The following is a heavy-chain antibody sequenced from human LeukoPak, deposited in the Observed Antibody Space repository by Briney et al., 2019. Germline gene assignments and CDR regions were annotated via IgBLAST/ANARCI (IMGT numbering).Heavy chain of an antibody. V-gene: IGHV4-61*01. J-gene: IGHJ2*01. Sequence: SETLSLTCTVSGGSVSSGTYYWSWIRQPPGKGLEWIAYIYYSGSTNYNPSLKSRVTISVDTSKNQFSLKLSSVTAAGTAVYFCARYGGGSYWYFNLWGRGTLVTVSS. CDR3: ARYGGGSYWYFNL. CDR2: IYYSGST. CDR1: GGSVSSGTYY. D-gene: IGHD2-15*01.